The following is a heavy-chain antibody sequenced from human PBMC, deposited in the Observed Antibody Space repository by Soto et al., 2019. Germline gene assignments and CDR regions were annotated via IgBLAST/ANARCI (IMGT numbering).Heavy chain of an antibody. CDR1: GGSVSSGSYY. CDR2: ISSSGGTI. D-gene: IGHD3-16*01. J-gene: IGHJ4*02. V-gene: IGHV3-11*01. CDR3: ARGSYRPDY. Sequence: LSLTCTVSGGSVSSGSYYWSWIRQAPGKGLEWVSYISSSGGTIYYADSVKGRFTISRDNAKNSLYLQMNSLRAEDTAVYYCARGSYRPDYWAQGTLVTVSS.